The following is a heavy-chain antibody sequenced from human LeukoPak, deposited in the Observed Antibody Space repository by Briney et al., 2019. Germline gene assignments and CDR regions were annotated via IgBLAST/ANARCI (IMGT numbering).Heavy chain of an antibody. CDR1: GFTFSSYG. V-gene: IGHV3-30*18. D-gene: IGHD3-3*01. J-gene: IGHJ6*02. CDR2: ISYDGSNK. Sequence: GGSLRLSCAASGFTFSSYGMHWVRQAPGKGLEWVAVISYDGSNKYYADSVKGRFTIPRDNSKNTLYLQMNSLRAEDTAVYYCAKDDGAIFGWPMDVWGQGTTVTVSS. CDR3: AKDDGAIFGWPMDV.